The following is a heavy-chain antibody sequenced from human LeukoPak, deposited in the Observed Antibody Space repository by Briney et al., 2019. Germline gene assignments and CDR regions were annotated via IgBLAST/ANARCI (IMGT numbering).Heavy chain of an antibody. J-gene: IGHJ2*01. D-gene: IGHD1-1*01. Sequence: GGSLRLSCAASGFTFSSYWMSWVRQAPGKGLEWVANIKQGGSEKFYVDSVKGRFTISRDNAKKSLYLQMNSLRAEDTAVYYCARDTRGYFDLWGRGTQVTVSS. V-gene: IGHV3-7*04. CDR3: ARDTRGYFDL. CDR1: GFTFSSYW. CDR2: IKQGGSEK.